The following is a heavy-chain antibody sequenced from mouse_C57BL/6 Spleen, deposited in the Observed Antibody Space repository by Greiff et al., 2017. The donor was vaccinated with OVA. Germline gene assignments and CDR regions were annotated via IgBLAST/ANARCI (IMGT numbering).Heavy chain of an antibody. V-gene: IGHV1-9*01. Sequence: VQLQQSGAELMKPGASVKLSCKATGYTFTGYWIEWVKQRPGHGLEWIGEILPGSGSTNYNEKFKGKATFTADTSSNPAYMQLSSLTTEDSALYYCARRTDGTNWYFDVWGTGTTVTVSS. CDR3: ARRTDGTNWYFDV. D-gene: IGHD3-3*01. CDR1: GYTFTGYW. J-gene: IGHJ1*03. CDR2: ILPGSGST.